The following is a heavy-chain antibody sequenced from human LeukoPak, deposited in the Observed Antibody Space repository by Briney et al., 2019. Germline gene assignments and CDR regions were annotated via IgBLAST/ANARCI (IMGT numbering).Heavy chain of an antibody. D-gene: IGHD2-15*01. J-gene: IGHJ6*03. CDR2: ISGSGGST. Sequence: PGGSLRLSCAASGFTFSSYAMSWVRQAPGKGLEWVSAISGSGGSTYYADSVKGRFTISRDNSKNTLYLQMNSLRAEDTAVYYCAKVIWGYCSGGTCYGGGYMDVWGKGTTVTVSS. CDR1: GFTFSSYA. V-gene: IGHV3-23*01. CDR3: AKVIWGYCSGGTCYGGGYMDV.